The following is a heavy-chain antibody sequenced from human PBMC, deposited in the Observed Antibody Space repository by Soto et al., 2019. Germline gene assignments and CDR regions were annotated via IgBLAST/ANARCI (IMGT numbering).Heavy chain of an antibody. D-gene: IGHD6-19*01. V-gene: IGHV3-48*03. Sequence: EVQLVESGGGLVQPGGSLRLSCAASGFTFSSYEMNWVPQAPGRGLGWVSYISSSGSTIYYADSVKGRITISRDNAKNSLYLQMNSLRAEDTAVYYCARKGIAVAGIAFDIWGQGTMVTVSS. CDR2: ISSSGSTI. J-gene: IGHJ3*02. CDR3: ARKGIAVAGIAFDI. CDR1: GFTFSSYE.